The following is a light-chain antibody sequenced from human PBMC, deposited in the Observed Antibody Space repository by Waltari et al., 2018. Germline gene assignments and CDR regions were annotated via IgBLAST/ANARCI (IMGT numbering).Light chain of an antibody. CDR1: QSLLHSDGKTY. CDR3: MQSKQLPWT. CDR2: EVS. Sequence: DIVMTQTPLSLSVTPGQPASISCKSSQSLLHSDGKTYLYWYLQKPGQSPQLLICEVSNRFSGVPDRFSGSGSGTDFTLKISRVEAEDVGVYYCMQSKQLPWTFGQGTGVEIK. J-gene: IGKJ1*01. V-gene: IGKV2D-29*02.